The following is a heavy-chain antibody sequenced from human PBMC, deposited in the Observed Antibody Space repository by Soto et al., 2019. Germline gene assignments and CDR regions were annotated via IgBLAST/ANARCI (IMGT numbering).Heavy chain of an antibody. D-gene: IGHD2-15*01. CDR2: ISAYNGNT. CDR1: GYTFTSYG. Sequence: ASVKVSCKASGYTFTSYGISWVRQAPGQGLEWMGWISAYNGNTNCAQKLQGRVTMTTDTSTSTAYMELRSLRSDDTAVYYCARPARNLLDSGGFYYYYGMDVWGQGATVTVSS. J-gene: IGHJ6*02. CDR3: ARPARNLLDSGGFYYYYGMDV. V-gene: IGHV1-18*01.